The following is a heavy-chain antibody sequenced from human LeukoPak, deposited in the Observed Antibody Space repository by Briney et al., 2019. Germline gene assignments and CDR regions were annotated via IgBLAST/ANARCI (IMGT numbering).Heavy chain of an antibody. CDR3: ARSLFPQVRTTREADAFDI. CDR1: GYTFTSYG. Sequence: ASVKVSCKASGYTFTSYGFSWVRQAPGQGLEWMGWISTYNGHTNYAQKLQGRVTMTTDTSTSTAHMELRSLRSDDTAVYYCARSLFPQVRTTREADAFDIWGQGTMVTISS. V-gene: IGHV1-18*01. J-gene: IGHJ3*02. CDR2: ISTYNGHT. D-gene: IGHD2-21*01.